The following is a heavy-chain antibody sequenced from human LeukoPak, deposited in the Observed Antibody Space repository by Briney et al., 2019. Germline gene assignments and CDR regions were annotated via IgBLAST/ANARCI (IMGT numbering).Heavy chain of an antibody. V-gene: IGHV3-30-3*01. Sequence: PGGSLRLSCAGSGLIFSNYAMDWVRQVPGKGLEWVAVISYDGINKYYADSVKGRFTISRDNSKNMLYLQMNSLRVEDTAVYFCARVDNLRDYYGMDVWGQGTTVIVSS. J-gene: IGHJ6*02. CDR1: GLIFSNYA. CDR3: ARVDNLRDYYGMDV. CDR2: ISYDGINK. D-gene: IGHD2-2*03.